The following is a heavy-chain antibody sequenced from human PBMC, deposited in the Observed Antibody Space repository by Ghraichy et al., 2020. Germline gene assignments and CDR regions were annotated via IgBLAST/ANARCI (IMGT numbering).Heavy chain of an antibody. CDR1: GFTFSSYW. D-gene: IGHD7-27*01. V-gene: IGHV3-7*01. CDR2: IKQDGSEK. J-gene: IGHJ4*02. Sequence: GESLNISCAASGFTFSSYWMSWVRQAPGKGLEWVANIKQDGSEKYYVDSVKGRFTISRDNAKNSLYLQMNSLRAEDTAVYYCARDLTGAEDYWGQGTLVTVSS. CDR3: ARDLTGAEDY.